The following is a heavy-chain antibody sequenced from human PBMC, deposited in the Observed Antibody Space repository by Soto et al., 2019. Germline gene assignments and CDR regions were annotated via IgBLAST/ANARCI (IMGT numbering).Heavy chain of an antibody. D-gene: IGHD3-22*01. J-gene: IGHJ4*02. CDR2: IIPIFGTA. V-gene: IGHV1-69*01. CDR1: GYTFTGYY. CDR3: ARGDHSGYYSDFDY. Sequence: QVQLVQSGAELKKPGASVKVSCKASGYTFTGYYMHWVRQAPGQGLEWMGGIIPIFGTANYAQKFQGRVTITADESTSTAYMELSSLRSEDTAVYYCARGDHSGYYSDFDYWGQGTLVTVSS.